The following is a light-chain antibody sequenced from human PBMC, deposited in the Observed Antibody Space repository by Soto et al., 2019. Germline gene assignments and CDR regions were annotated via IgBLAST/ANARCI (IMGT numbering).Light chain of an antibody. V-gene: IGLV1-47*01. CDR2: GND. Sequence: SVLTQPPSASGTPGQRVTISCSGSSSNIGSNYLYWYQQLPGAAPTLVMYGNDQRPSGVPDRFSGSRSGTSASLAIIGLRSEDGADYYCATWDDSLSGYVFGTGTKVTVL. CDR1: SSNIGSNY. CDR3: ATWDDSLSGYV. J-gene: IGLJ1*01.